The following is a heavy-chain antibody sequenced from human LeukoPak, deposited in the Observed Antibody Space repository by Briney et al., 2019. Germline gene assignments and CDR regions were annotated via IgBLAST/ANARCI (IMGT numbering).Heavy chain of an antibody. CDR1: GFTFSSYS. CDR2: ISSSSSYI. CDR3: ARDKGPYYYLSY. V-gene: IGHV3-21*01. D-gene: IGHD3-10*01. J-gene: IGHJ4*02. Sequence: GSLRLSCAASGFTFSSYSMNWVRQAPGKGLEWVSSISSSSSYIYYADSVKGRFTISRDNAKNSLYLQMNSLRAEDTAVYYSARDKGPYYYLSYWGQGTLVTVSS.